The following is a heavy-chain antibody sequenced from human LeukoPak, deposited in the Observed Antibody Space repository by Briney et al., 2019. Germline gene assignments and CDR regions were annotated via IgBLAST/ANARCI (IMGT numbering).Heavy chain of an antibody. CDR1: GFTFSSYS. Sequence: GGSLRLSCAASGFTFSSYSMNWVRQAPGKGLEWVSYISSSSSTIYYADSVKGRFTISIDNAKNSLYLQMNSLRAEDTAVYYCARDLYSSGWYNYYYYGMDVWGQGTTVTVSS. J-gene: IGHJ6*02. D-gene: IGHD6-19*01. CDR2: ISSSSSTI. CDR3: ARDLYSSGWYNYYYYGMDV. V-gene: IGHV3-48*04.